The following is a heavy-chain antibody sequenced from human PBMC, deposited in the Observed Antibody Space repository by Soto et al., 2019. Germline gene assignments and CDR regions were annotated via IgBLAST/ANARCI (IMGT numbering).Heavy chain of an antibody. J-gene: IGHJ6*02. CDR1: ALTFSSYG. V-gene: IGHV3-33*01. D-gene: IGHD6-19*01. CDR3: ARAIEVAVAAVYYYYGMDV. Sequence: PGGSLRLSCAASALTFSSYGMHWVRQAPGKGLEWVAVIWYDGSNKYYADSVKGRFTISRDNSKNTLYLQMNSLRAEDTAVYYCARAIEVAVAAVYYYYGMDVWGQGTTVTVAS. CDR2: IWYDGSNK.